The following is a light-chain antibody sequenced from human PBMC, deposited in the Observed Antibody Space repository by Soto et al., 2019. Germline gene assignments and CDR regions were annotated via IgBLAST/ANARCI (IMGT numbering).Light chain of an antibody. CDR1: QSVSRY. Sequence: EIVLTQSPATLSLSPGERATLSCRASQSVSRYLAWYQQKPGQAPRLLIYDASNRATGIPARFSGSGSGADFTLTISSLEPEDFAVYYWQQRSNSPLTFGGGTKVVNK. J-gene: IGKJ4*01. V-gene: IGKV3-11*01. CDR3: QQRSNSPLT. CDR2: DAS.